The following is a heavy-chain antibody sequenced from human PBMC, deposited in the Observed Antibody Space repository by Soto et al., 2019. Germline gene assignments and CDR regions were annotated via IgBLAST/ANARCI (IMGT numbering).Heavy chain of an antibody. Sequence: GGSLRLSCAASGFTFSSYGMHWVRQAPGKGLEWVAVISYDGSNKYYADSVEGRFTISRDNSKNTLYLQMNGLRGEDTAVYYCAKAMDTRDTDYWGQGTLVPVSS. CDR2: ISYDGSNK. CDR3: AKAMDTRDTDY. J-gene: IGHJ4*02. V-gene: IGHV3-30*18. CDR1: GFTFSSYG.